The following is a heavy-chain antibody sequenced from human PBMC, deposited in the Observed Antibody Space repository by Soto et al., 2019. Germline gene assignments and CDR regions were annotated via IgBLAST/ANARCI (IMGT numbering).Heavy chain of an antibody. V-gene: IGHV1-18*01. J-gene: IGHJ6*02. D-gene: IGHD3-3*01. CDR2: ISAYNGNT. CDR3: ARDPSIFGGPDYYYGMDV. CDR1: GYTFTSYG. Sequence: QVQLVQSGAEVKKPGASVKVSCKASGYTFTSYGISWVRQAPGQGLEWMGWISAYNGNTNYAQKLQGRVTMTTVTSTSTAYMELRGVRSDDAAVYYCARDPSIFGGPDYYYGMDVWGQGTTVTVSS.